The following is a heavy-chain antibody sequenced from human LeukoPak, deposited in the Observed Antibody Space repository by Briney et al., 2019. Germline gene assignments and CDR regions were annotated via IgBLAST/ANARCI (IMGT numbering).Heavy chain of an antibody. V-gene: IGHV1-46*01. CDR1: GYTFTNHY. Sequence: ASVKVSCKASGYTFTNHYMHWVRQAPGQGLEWLGLISPSGDKTWNAQKFQGRVTMTRDMSTSTDYLELSSLRSEDTAVYSCTRSYCSGDRCDSGAFDEWGQGTMVIVSS. J-gene: IGHJ3*01. CDR2: ISPSGDKT. CDR3: TRSYCSGDRCDSGAFDE. D-gene: IGHD2-15*01.